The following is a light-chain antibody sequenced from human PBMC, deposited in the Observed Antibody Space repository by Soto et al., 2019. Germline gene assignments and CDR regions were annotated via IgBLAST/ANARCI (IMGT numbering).Light chain of an antibody. V-gene: IGKV3-20*01. CDR1: QSVSSSY. J-gene: IGKJ1*01. CDR3: QQYYRWPQT. CDR2: DAS. Sequence: EIWFTHSPCTLSLSPGARATLSCRASQSVSSSYLAWYQQKPGQAPRLLIYDASRRATGIPARFSGSGSGTEFTLTISSLQSEDFAVYYCQQYYRWPQTFGQGTKVDIK.